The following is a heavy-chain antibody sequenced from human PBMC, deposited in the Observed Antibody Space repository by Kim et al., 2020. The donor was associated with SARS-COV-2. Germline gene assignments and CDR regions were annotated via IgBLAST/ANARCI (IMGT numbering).Heavy chain of an antibody. CDR1: GFTFMNHA. CDR3: AKARGYDTAYWYPDL. V-gene: IGHV3-23*01. Sequence: GGSLRLSCAASGFTFMNHAMNWVRQGPGKGLEWVSSISGSGRKAYYADSVKGRFTISRDNSKNMVFLQMNSLRAEDTALYYCAKARGYDTAYWYPDLWGRGTRVIVSS. J-gene: IGHJ2*01. CDR2: ISGSGRKA. D-gene: IGHD5-12*01.